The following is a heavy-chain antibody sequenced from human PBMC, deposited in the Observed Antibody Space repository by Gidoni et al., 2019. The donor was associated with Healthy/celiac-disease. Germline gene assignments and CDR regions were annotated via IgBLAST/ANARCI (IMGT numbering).Heavy chain of an antibody. D-gene: IGHD6-6*01. CDR1: GYSISSGYY. Sequence: PGLVKPSETLSLTCAVSGYSISSGYYWGWIRQPPGKGLEWIGSIYHSGSPYYNPSLKSRVTISVDTSKNQFSLKLSSVTAADTAVYYCARRGAARPFDYWGQGTLVTVSS. CDR3: ARRGAARPFDY. CDR2: IYHSGSP. V-gene: IGHV4-38-2*01. J-gene: IGHJ4*02.